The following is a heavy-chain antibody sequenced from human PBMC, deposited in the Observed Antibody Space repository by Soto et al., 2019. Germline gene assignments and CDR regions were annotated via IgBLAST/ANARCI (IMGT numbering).Heavy chain of an antibody. D-gene: IGHD2-15*01. Sequence: SETLSLTCTVSGGSISSSSYYWGWIRQPPGKGLEWIGSIYYSGSTYYNPSLKSRVTISVDTSKNQFSLKLSSVTAADTAVYYCARQLRLSPQRYCSGGSCYPYYFDYWGQGTLVTVS. J-gene: IGHJ4*02. CDR2: IYYSGST. CDR3: ARQLRLSPQRYCSGGSCYPYYFDY. CDR1: GGSISSSSYY. V-gene: IGHV4-39*01.